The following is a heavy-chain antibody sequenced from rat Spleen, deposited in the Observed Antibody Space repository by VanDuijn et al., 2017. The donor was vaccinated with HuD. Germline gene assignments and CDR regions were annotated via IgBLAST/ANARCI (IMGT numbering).Heavy chain of an antibody. CDR1: GFTFSDYY. J-gene: IGHJ2*01. Sequence: EVQLVKSDGGLVQPGRSLKLSCAASGFTFSDYYMAWVRQAPTKGLEWVATITNSGGSTYYPDSVKGRFTISRDNAKSTLYLQMNSLRSEDTATYYCTREDWSFDNWGQGVMVTVSS. CDR3: TREDWSFDN. V-gene: IGHV5-20*01. CDR2: ITNSGGST. D-gene: IGHD4-2*01.